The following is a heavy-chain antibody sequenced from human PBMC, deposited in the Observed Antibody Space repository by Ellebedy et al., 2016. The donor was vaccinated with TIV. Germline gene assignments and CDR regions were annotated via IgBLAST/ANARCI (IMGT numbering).Heavy chain of an antibody. V-gene: IGHV3-21*01. Sequence: ESLKISCAASGFTFSTYTMNLVRQAPEKGLWWVSSICSSSSYLYYADSVKGRFTISRDNAKTSLYLQMHSLRTEDTAVYYFARDRESDHYDILTSYYSGGRALDSWGQGTLVTVSS. D-gene: IGHD3-9*01. CDR3: ARDRESDHYDILTSYYSGGRALDS. CDR1: GFTFSTYT. J-gene: IGHJ4*02. CDR2: ICSSSSYL.